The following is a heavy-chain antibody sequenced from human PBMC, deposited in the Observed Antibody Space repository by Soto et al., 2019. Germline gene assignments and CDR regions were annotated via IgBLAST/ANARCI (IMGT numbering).Heavy chain of an antibody. CDR1: GGTFSSYA. V-gene: IGHV1-69*12. CDR3: LYHYYYYYGMDV. Sequence: QVQLVQSGAEVKKPGSSVKVSCKASGGTFSSYAISWVRQAPGQGLEWMGGIIPIFGTANYAQKFQGRVTITADESTSTAYMELSSLRSEYTAVYYCLYHYYYYYGMDVWGQGTTVTVSS. CDR2: IIPIFGTA. D-gene: IGHD3-16*02. J-gene: IGHJ6*02.